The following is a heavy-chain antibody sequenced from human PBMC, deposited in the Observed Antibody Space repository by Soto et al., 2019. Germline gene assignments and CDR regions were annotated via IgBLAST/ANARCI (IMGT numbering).Heavy chain of an antibody. J-gene: IGHJ4*02. D-gene: IGHD4-17*01. CDR1: GFTFSSYA. Sequence: EVQLLESGGGLVQPGGSLRLSCAASGFTFSSYAMSWVRQAPGKGLEWVSAISGSGGSTYYADSVKGRFTISRDNSKNTLYLQMNRLRAEDMAVDYCATGRLPLNYWGQGTLVNVSS. V-gene: IGHV3-23*01. CDR3: ATGRLPLNY. CDR2: ISGSGGST.